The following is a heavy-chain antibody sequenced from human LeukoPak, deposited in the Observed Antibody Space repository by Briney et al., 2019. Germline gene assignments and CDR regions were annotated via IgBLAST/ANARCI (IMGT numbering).Heavy chain of an antibody. J-gene: IGHJ6*02. V-gene: IGHV3-23*01. CDR1: GFTFSSYA. Sequence: GGSLRLSCAASGFTFSSYAMSWVRQAPGKGLEWVSATSGSGGSTYYADSVKGRFTISRDNSKNTLYLQMNSLRAEDTAVYYCANGMAYGSGSYRYYYGMDVWGQGTTVTVSS. CDR2: TSGSGGST. CDR3: ANGMAYGSGSYRYYYGMDV. D-gene: IGHD3-10*01.